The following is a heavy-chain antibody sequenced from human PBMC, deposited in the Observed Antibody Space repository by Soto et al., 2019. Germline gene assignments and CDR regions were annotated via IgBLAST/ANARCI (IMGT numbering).Heavy chain of an antibody. CDR2: MNPGSGKT. J-gene: IGHJ5*02. D-gene: IGHD6-13*01. V-gene: IGHV1-8*02. Sequence: VTLSCASSGSTFLNLDISWVRQAIGQLLEWMGWMNPGSGKTGYANKFQGRVTMTRDASTGTAHLELSSLTSEDTAVDYCARMASAGTLNWVDPWGQGTLVTFSS. CDR3: ARMASAGTLNWVDP. CDR1: GSTFLNLD.